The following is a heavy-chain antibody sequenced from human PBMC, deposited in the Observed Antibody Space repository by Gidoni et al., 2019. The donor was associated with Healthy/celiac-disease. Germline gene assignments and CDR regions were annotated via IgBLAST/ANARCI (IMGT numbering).Heavy chain of an antibody. J-gene: IGHJ5*02. Sequence: QVQLQESGPGLVKPSETLSLTCAVSGYSISSGYYWGWIRQPPGKGLEWIGSIYHSGSTYYNPSLKSRVTISVDTSKNQFSLKLSSVTAADTAVYYCARDLGDFWSGYGWFDPWGQGTLVTVSS. V-gene: IGHV4-38-2*02. D-gene: IGHD3-3*01. CDR3: ARDLGDFWSGYGWFDP. CDR1: GYSISSGYY. CDR2: IYHSGST.